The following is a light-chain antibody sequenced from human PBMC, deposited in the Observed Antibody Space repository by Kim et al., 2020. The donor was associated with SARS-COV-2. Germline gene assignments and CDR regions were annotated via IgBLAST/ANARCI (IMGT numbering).Light chain of an antibody. J-gene: IGKJ2*01. V-gene: IGKV1-9*01. CDR3: QQLNSYPYT. CDR2: GAS. CDR1: QGISSS. Sequence: SASIGDRVIITCRASQGISSSLAWYQQKPGKAPKLLIYGASTLQNGVPSTFSGSGSGTDFTLTINNLQPEDFATYYCQQLNSYPYTFGQGTKLEI.